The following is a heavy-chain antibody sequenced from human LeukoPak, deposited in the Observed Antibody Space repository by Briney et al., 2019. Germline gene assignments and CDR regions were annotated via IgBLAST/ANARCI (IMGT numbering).Heavy chain of an antibody. CDR1: GGSISSYY. J-gene: IGHJ5*02. CDR3: ARWGLDILGFDP. V-gene: IGHV4-59*01. CDR2: IYYSGST. D-gene: IGHD3-9*01. Sequence: SETQSLTCTVSGGSISSYYWSCIRQPPGKGLEWIGYIYYSGSTNYNPSLKSRVTISVDTSKNQFSLKLSSVTAADTAVYYCARWGLDILGFDPWGQGTLVTVSS.